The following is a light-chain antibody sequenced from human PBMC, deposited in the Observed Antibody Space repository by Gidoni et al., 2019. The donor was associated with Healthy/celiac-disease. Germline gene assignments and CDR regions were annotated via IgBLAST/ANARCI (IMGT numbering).Light chain of an antibody. CDR2: GKN. V-gene: IGLV3-19*01. J-gene: IGLJ2*01. CDR1: SLRSYY. Sequence: SSELTQVPALSVALVQTVRITCHGDSLRSYYASWYQQKPGQAPVLVIYGKNNRPSGIPDRFSGSSSGNTASLTITGAQAEDEADYYCNSRDSSGNHVVFGGGTKLTVL. CDR3: NSRDSSGNHVV.